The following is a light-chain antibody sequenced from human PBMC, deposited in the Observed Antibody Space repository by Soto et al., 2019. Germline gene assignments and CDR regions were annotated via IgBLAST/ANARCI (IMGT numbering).Light chain of an antibody. J-gene: IGKJ1*01. CDR2: DAS. Sequence: EIVMTQSPATLSVSPGGRATLSCRASQSISSNLAWYQQKPGQAPRLLIYDASKRATAIPVRFSGSGSGTDFSLTISSLEPEDFAVYYCQQRARWPWTFGQGTKVDIK. CDR3: QQRARWPWT. CDR1: QSISSN. V-gene: IGKV3-11*01.